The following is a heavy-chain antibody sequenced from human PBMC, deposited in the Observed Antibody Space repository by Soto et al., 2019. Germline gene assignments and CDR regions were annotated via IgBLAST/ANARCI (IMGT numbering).Heavy chain of an antibody. CDR1: GGTFSSYA. Sequence: QVQLVQSGAEVKKPGSSVKVSCKASGGTFSSYAISWVRQAPGQGLEWMGGIIPIFGTANYAQKFQGRVTITADESTSTAYMELRSLTSEDTAVYYCARDGQSSARDYGMDVWGQGTTVTVSS. V-gene: IGHV1-69*01. CDR3: ARDGQSSARDYGMDV. J-gene: IGHJ6*02. CDR2: IIPIFGTA. D-gene: IGHD6-25*01.